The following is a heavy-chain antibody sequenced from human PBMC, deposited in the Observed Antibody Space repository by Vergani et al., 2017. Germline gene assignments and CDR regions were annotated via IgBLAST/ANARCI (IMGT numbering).Heavy chain of an antibody. J-gene: IGHJ3*02. CDR3: AGIQLQAFDI. Sequence: QVQLVESGGGVVQPGGSLRLSCEASGFTFSSYGMHWVRQAPGKGLEWVAFIRYDGSNKYYADSVKGRFTISRDNSKNTLYLQMNSLRAEDTAVYYCAGIQLQAFDIWGQGTMVTVSS. CDR1: GFTFSSYG. D-gene: IGHD5-18*01. CDR2: IRYDGSNK. V-gene: IGHV3-30*02.